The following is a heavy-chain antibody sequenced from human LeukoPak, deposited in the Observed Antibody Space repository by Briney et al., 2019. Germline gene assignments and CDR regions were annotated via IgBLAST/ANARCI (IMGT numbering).Heavy chain of an antibody. CDR1: GGSFSGYY. J-gene: IGHJ5*02. CDR3: ARGQLWFDP. D-gene: IGHD1-1*01. Sequence: SETLSLTCAVYGGSFSGYYWSWIRQPPGKGLEWIGEINHSGSTNYNPSLKSRVTVSVDTSKNQFSLKLSSVTAADTAVYYCARGQLWFDPWGQGTLVTVSS. CDR2: INHSGST. V-gene: IGHV4-34*01.